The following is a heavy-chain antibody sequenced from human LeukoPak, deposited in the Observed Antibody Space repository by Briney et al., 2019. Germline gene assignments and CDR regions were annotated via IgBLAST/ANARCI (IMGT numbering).Heavy chain of an antibody. V-gene: IGHV3-43D*03. CDR1: GFTFDDYA. J-gene: IGHJ4*02. CDR3: AKNGDYYGSGSYSELDY. D-gene: IGHD3-10*01. Sequence: GGSLRLSCAASGFTFDDYAMHWVRQAPGKGLEWVSLISWDGGSTYYADSVKGRFTFSRDNSKNSLYLQMNSLRAEDTALYYCAKNGDYYGSGSYSELDYWGQGTLVTVSS. CDR2: ISWDGGST.